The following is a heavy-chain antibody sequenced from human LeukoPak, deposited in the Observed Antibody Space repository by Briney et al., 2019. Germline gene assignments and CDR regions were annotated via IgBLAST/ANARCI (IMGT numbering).Heavy chain of an antibody. CDR1: GYTFARYG. J-gene: IGHJ4*02. V-gene: IGHV1-18*01. CDR2: ISAYEGNT. CDR3: ARDNAIIPAEIADY. Sequence: APVKVSCKTSGYTFARYGISWVRQAPGQGLEWMGWISAYEGNTKYAQKVQGRVIMTTDTSTSTAYMELRSLRSDDTAVYYCARDNAIIPAEIADYWGQGTQVTVSS. D-gene: IGHD2-2*01.